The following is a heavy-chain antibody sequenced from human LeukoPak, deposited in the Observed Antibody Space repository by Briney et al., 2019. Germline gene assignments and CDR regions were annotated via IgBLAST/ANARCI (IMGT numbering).Heavy chain of an antibody. J-gene: IGHJ4*02. D-gene: IGHD3-22*01. CDR3: ARVGITYYYDSSGYPYFDY. Sequence: SETLSLTCAVYGGSFSGYYWSWIRQPPGKGLGWIGEINHSGSTNYNPSLKSRVTISVDTSKNQFSLKLSSVTAADTAVYYCARVGITYYYDSSGYPYFDYWGQGTLVTVSS. CDR1: GGSFSGYY. CDR2: INHSGST. V-gene: IGHV4-34*01.